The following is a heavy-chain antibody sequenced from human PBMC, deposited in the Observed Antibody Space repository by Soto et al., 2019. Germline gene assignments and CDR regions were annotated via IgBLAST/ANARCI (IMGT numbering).Heavy chain of an antibody. V-gene: IGHV4-59*01. CDR2: IYYSGST. CDR1: GGSISSYY. D-gene: IGHD2-21*02. Sequence: PSETLSLTCTVSGGSISSYYWSWIRQPPGKGLEWIGYIYYSGSTNYNPSLKSRVTISVDTSKNQFSLKLSSVTAADTAVYYCAREAHCGGDCYANFDYWGQGTLVTVSS. J-gene: IGHJ4*02. CDR3: AREAHCGGDCYANFDY.